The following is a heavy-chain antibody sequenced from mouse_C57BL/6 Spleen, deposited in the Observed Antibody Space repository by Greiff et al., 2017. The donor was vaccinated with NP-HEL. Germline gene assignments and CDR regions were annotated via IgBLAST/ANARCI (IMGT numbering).Heavy chain of an antibody. CDR3: ARSRSIYYDYDGFAY. CDR1: GYTFTSYG. D-gene: IGHD2-4*01. Sequence: QVQLQQSGAELARPGASVKLSCKASGYTFTSYGISWVKQRTGQGLEWIGEIYPRSGNTYYNEKFKGKATLTADKSSSTAYMELRSLTSEDSAVYFCARSRSIYYDYDGFAYWGQGTLVTVSA. CDR2: IYPRSGNT. J-gene: IGHJ3*01. V-gene: IGHV1-81*01.